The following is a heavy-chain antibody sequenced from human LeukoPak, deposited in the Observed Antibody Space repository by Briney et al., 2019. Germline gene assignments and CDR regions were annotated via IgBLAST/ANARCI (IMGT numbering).Heavy chain of an antibody. Sequence: GASVKVSCKASGYTFTGYYMHWVRQAPGQGLEWMGWINPNSGGTNYAQKFQGRVTMTRDTSISTAYMELSRLRSDDTAVYYCARDLGTTGEWLVTSNFDYWGQGTLVTVSS. D-gene: IGHD6-19*01. V-gene: IGHV1-2*02. CDR3: ARDLGTTGEWLVTSNFDY. J-gene: IGHJ4*02. CDR2: INPNSGGT. CDR1: GYTFTGYY.